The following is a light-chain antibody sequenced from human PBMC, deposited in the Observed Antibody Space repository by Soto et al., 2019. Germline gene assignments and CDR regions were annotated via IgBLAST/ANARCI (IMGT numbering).Light chain of an antibody. J-gene: IGLJ1*01. CDR2: AGS. CDR3: CSFAGIITCYV. V-gene: IGLV2-23*01. Sequence: QSVLTQPASVSGSPGQSITISCTGTSSDIGSYNLVSWYQHHPGKAPKLIIYAGSKRPSGVSNRFSGSKSGYTASLTISGLQAEDEADYFCCSFAGIITCYVFGTGTKVTVL. CDR1: SSDIGSYNL.